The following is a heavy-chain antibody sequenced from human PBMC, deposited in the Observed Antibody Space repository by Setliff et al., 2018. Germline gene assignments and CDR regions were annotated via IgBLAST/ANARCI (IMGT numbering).Heavy chain of an antibody. CDR2: IIPILGIA. J-gene: IGHJ4*02. CDR3: ARDRGPDTAMEISDY. CDR1: GGTFSSYA. Sequence: ASVKVSCKASGGTFSSYAISWVRQAPGQGLEWVGGIIPILGIANYAQKFQGRVTITADKSTSTAYMELSSLRSEDTAVYYCARDRGPDTAMEISDYWGQGTLVTVSS. D-gene: IGHD5-18*01. V-gene: IGHV1-69*10.